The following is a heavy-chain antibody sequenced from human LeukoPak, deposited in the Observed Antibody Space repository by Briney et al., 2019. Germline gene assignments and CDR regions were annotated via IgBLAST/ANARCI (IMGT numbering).Heavy chain of an antibody. D-gene: IGHD3-10*01. J-gene: IGHJ4*02. Sequence: ASVKVSCKTSGYTFTSYAITWVRQAPGQGLEWMGWISTYNGNTNYAQKLQGRVTMTTDTSTSTAYMELRSLRSDDTAVYYCARVWGMIIINPADYWGQGTLVTVSS. CDR1: GYTFTSYA. CDR2: ISTYNGNT. V-gene: IGHV1-18*01. CDR3: ARVWGMIIINPADY.